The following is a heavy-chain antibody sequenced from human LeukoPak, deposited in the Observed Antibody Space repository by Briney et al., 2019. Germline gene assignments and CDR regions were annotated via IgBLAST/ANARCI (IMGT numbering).Heavy chain of an antibody. V-gene: IGHV3-48*03. CDR3: ARSFDY. J-gene: IGHJ4*02. CDR2: ISGSGSII. Sequence: GGSLRLSCAASGFTFSSSQMNWVRQAPGKGLEWVSYISGSGSIIYYADSVKGRFTISRDNAKNSLYLQVNSLRAEDTAVHYCARSFDYWGQGTLVTVSS. CDR1: GFTFSSSQ.